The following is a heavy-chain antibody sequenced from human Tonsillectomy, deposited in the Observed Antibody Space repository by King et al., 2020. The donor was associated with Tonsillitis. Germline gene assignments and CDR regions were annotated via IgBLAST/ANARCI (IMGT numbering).Heavy chain of an antibody. CDR2: ISYDGSNK. CDR3: AKDYTASFLLFRNYYYYYGMDV. V-gene: IGHV3-30*18. D-gene: IGHD5-18*01. Sequence: VQLVESGGGVVQPGRSLRLSCAASGFTFSSFGMHWVRQAPGKGLEWVAVISYDGSNKYYADSVKGRFTISRDNSKNTLYLQMNRLRAEDRAVLYCAKDYTASFLLFRNYYYYYGMDVWGQGTTVTVSS. CDR1: GFTFSSFG. J-gene: IGHJ6*02.